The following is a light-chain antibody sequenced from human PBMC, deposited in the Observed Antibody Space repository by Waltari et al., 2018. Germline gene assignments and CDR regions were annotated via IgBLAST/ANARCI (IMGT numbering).Light chain of an antibody. CDR3: CSYAGSSTFVV. Sequence: QSVLPQPPSASGTPGQLAPIPCSGSSANTGSHSVNWSQQVTGTAPNLLTHSNNERPSGVPDRFSGSKSGTSGSLAISGLQSEDEADYYCCSYAGSSTFVVFGGGTKLTVL. V-gene: IGLV1-44*01. J-gene: IGLJ2*01. CDR2: SNN. CDR1: SANTGSHS.